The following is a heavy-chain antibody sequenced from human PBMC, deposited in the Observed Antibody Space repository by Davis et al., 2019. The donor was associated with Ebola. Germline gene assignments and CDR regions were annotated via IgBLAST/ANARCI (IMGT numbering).Heavy chain of an antibody. Sequence: SETLSLTCTVPGGSISSGGYYRSWIRQHPGKGLEWIGYIYYSGSTYYNPSLKSRVTISVDTSKNKFSLTLSSVTAAETAVYYCARIRFLEWLLSLYYYGMDVWGQGTTVTVSS. J-gene: IGHJ6*02. CDR3: ARIRFLEWLLSLYYYGMDV. CDR2: IYYSGST. V-gene: IGHV4-31*03. CDR1: GGSISSGGYY. D-gene: IGHD3-3*01.